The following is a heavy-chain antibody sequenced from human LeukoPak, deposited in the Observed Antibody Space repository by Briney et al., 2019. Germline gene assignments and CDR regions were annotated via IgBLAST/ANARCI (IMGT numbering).Heavy chain of an antibody. Sequence: GGSLRLSCVASGFTFSNYWMNWVRQAPGKGLVWVSRIDSDGSSRSYTDAVKGRFTISRDNTKNTLYLQMNSLRGEDTAVYYCARGLTVFGVVNDAFDIWGQGTMVTVSS. J-gene: IGHJ3*02. D-gene: IGHD3-3*01. CDR2: IDSDGSSR. CDR1: GFTFSNYW. CDR3: ARGLTVFGVVNDAFDI. V-gene: IGHV3-74*01.